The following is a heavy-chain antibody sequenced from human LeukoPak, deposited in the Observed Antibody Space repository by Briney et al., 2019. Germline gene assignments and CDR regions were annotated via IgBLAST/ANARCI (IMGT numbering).Heavy chain of an antibody. Sequence: SETLSLTCAVYGGSFSGYYWSWIRQPPGKELEWIGEINHSGSTNYNPSLKSRVTISVDTSKNQFSLKLSSVTAADTAVYYCARQGIAVADDYYYYYGMDVWGQGTTVTVSS. CDR2: INHSGST. D-gene: IGHD6-19*01. V-gene: IGHV4-34*01. J-gene: IGHJ6*02. CDR3: ARQGIAVADDYYYYYGMDV. CDR1: GGSFSGYY.